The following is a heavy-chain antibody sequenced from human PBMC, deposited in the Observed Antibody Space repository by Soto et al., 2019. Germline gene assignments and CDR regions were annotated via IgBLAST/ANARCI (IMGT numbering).Heavy chain of an antibody. Sequence: EVQLVQYGGGWVQPGRSLRLSCGASGFTFDDYGMHWVRQAPGKGLEWVSSISWNSGRIGYADSVKGRFTISRDNVKNSLYLQMNSLRAEDTALYYCARSGELSASDYFGFWGQGTLVTVSS. D-gene: IGHD3-10*01. CDR3: ARSGELSASDYFGF. CDR2: ISWNSGRI. J-gene: IGHJ4*02. V-gene: IGHV3-9*01. CDR1: GFTFDDYG.